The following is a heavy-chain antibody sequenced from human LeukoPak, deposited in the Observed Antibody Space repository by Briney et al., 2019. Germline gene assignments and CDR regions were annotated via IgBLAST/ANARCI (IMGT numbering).Heavy chain of an antibody. V-gene: IGHV3-7*01. CDR3: ARDESYCSSTSCDYYYIDV. CDR1: GFTFRSYW. J-gene: IGHJ6*03. Sequence: PGGSLRLSRAASGFTFRSYWMAWVRQAPGKGLEWVANIKPDGSERYYVDSVKGRLTVSRDNAQNSLYLQMNSLRADDTAVYYCARDESYCSSTSCDYYYIDVWGKGTTVTVAS. D-gene: IGHD2-2*01. CDR2: IKPDGSER.